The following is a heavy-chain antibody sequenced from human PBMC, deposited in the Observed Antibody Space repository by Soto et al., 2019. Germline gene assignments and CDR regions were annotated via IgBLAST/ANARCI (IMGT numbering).Heavy chain of an antibody. V-gene: IGHV1-69*14. D-gene: IGHD3-22*01. CDR1: GDTFSSYA. CDR2: IIPIFGTA. CDR3: ARVRYYDSSGYYYFDY. Sequence: QVQLVQSGAEVKKPGSSVKVSCKASGDTFSSYAISWVRQAPGQGLEWMGGIIPIFGTANYAQKFQGRVTITADKSTSTVYMELSSLRSEDTAFYYCARVRYYDSSGYYYFDYWGQGTLVTVSS. J-gene: IGHJ4*02.